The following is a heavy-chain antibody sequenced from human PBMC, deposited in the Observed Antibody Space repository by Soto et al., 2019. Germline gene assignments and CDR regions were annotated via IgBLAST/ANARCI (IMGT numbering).Heavy chain of an antibody. Sequence: QVQLVESGGGVVQPGRSLRLSCAASGFTFSSYGMHWVRQAPGKGLEWVAVISYDGNNKYYADSVKGRFTISRDNSKNKLYLQMNSLRAEDTAVYYCAKGDRIAAAGHFDYWGQGTLVTVSS. CDR1: GFTFSSYG. V-gene: IGHV3-30*18. CDR2: ISYDGNNK. J-gene: IGHJ4*02. CDR3: AKGDRIAAAGHFDY. D-gene: IGHD6-13*01.